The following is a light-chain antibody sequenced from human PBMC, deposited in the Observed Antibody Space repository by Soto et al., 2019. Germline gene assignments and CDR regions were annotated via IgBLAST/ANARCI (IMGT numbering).Light chain of an antibody. CDR2: GAA. CDR3: QQYGSSPRT. V-gene: IGKV3-20*01. J-gene: IGKJ1*01. CDR1: QSVSSNF. Sequence: ELVLTQSPGTLPLSPGERATLSCRASQSVSSNFLAWYQRKPGQAPRLLIYGAANRATGISDRFSGSGSGTDFTLTISRLEPEDFAVYYCQQYGSSPRTFGQGTKVEIK.